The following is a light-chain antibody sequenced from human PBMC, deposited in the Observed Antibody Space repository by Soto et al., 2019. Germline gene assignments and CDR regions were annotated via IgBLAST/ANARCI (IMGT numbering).Light chain of an antibody. J-gene: IGLJ2*01. CDR1: SSNIGAGYD. CDR3: QSYDSSLNGVV. Sequence: QSVLTQPPSVSGAPGQRVTISCTGGSSNIGAGYDVHWYQQLPGTAPKLLIYGNSNRPSGVPDRFSGSKSGTSASLAITGLQAEDEADYYCQSYDSSLNGVVFGGGTKLTVL. CDR2: GNS. V-gene: IGLV1-40*01.